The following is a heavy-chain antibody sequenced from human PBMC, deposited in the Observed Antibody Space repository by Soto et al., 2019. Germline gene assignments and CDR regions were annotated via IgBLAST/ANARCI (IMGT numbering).Heavy chain of an antibody. J-gene: IGHJ4*02. D-gene: IGHD3-3*01. Sequence: QVQLVQSGAEVKKPGSSVKVSCNASGGTFSSYAISWVRQAPGQGLEWMGGILPIFGTANYAQKFQGRVTITADASRSTAYMELSSLRSEDTAVYYCARVRVRFLEWLGSEGWGQGTLVTVSS. CDR2: ILPIFGTA. V-gene: IGHV1-69*12. CDR1: GGTFSSYA. CDR3: ARVRVRFLEWLGSEG.